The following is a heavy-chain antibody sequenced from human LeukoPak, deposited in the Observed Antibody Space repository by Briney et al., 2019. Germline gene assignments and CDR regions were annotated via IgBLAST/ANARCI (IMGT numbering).Heavy chain of an antibody. V-gene: IGHV3-7*01. CDR1: GFTFSSYW. CDR2: IKEDGSDI. J-gene: IGHJ2*01. CDR3: ARDTYRFFDL. Sequence: PGGSLRLSCAASGFTFSSYWMGWDRQAPGKGLEWVADIKEDGSDIYSVDSVKGRFTISRDNAKNSLYLQMNSLRAEDTAVYYCARDTYRFFDLWGRGTLVTCSS.